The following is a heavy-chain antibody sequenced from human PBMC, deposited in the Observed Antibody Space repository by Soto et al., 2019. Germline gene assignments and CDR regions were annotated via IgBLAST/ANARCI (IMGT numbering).Heavy chain of an antibody. CDR3: ARDERITIFGVVIDTYGMDV. V-gene: IGHV4-4*02. J-gene: IGHJ6*02. CDR1: GGSISSSNW. Sequence: SETLSLTCAVSGGSISSSNWWSWVRQPPGKGLEWIGEIYHSGSTNYNPSLKSRVTISVDKSKNKFSLKLSSVTAADTAVYYCARDERITIFGVVIDTYGMDVWGQGTTVTVSS. D-gene: IGHD3-3*01. CDR2: IYHSGST.